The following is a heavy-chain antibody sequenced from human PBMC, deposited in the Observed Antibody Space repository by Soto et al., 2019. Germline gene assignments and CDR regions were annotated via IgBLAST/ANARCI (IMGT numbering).Heavy chain of an antibody. J-gene: IGHJ1*01. CDR2: IYYSGST. CDR1: GGSISSSSYY. CDR3: ARVAYGDYVVFQH. D-gene: IGHD4-17*01. V-gene: IGHV4-61*01. Sequence: PSETLSLTCTVSGGSISSSSYYWSWIRQPPGKGLEWIGYIYYSGSTNYNPSLKSRVTISVDTSKNQFSLKLSSVTAADTAVYYCARVAYGDYVVFQHWGQGTLVTVSS.